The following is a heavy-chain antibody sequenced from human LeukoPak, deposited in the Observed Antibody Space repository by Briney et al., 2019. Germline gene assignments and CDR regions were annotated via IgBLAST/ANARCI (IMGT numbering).Heavy chain of an antibody. CDR1: GGSISSSSYY. CDR3: AGTPVPLEVANQDY. V-gene: IGHV4-39*07. J-gene: IGHJ4*02. CDR2: IYYSGST. D-gene: IGHD5-12*01. Sequence: PSETLSLTCTVSGGSISSSSYYWGWIRQPPGKGLEWIGSIYYSGSTYCNPSLKSRVTISVDTSKNQFSLKLSSVTAADTAVYYCAGTPVPLEVANQDYWGQGTLVTVSS.